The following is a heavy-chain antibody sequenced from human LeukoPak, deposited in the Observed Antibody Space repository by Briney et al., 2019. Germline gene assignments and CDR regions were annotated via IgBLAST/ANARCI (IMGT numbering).Heavy chain of an antibody. D-gene: IGHD4-17*01. V-gene: IGHV3-30*02. Sequence: GGSLRLSCEASGFTFSHYGMHWVRQVPGKGLEWVAFIRYDGSNKYYTDSVKGRVTISRDNSKNTLYLQMNSLRAEDTAVYYCAGMGKDTVTTPNTTDLWGQGTLVTVSA. CDR2: IRYDGSNK. CDR3: AGMGKDTVTTPNTTDL. J-gene: IGHJ5*02. CDR1: GFTFSHYG.